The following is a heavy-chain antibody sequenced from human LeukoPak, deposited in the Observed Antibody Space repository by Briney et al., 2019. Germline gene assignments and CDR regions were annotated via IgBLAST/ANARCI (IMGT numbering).Heavy chain of an antibody. V-gene: IGHV4-39*07. CDR1: GGSISSGSYY. J-gene: IGHJ4*02. Sequence: SQTLSLTCTVSGGSISSGSYYWSWIRQPPWKGLEWIGSIYHSGSTYYNPSLKSRVTISVDTSKNQFSLKLSSVTAADTAVYYCARSAEQSIAAAGTFDYWGQGTLVTVSS. CDR3: ARSAEQSIAAAGTFDY. D-gene: IGHD6-13*01. CDR2: IYHSGST.